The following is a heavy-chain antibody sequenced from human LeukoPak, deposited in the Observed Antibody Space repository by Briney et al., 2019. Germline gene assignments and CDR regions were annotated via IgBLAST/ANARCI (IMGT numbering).Heavy chain of an antibody. CDR1: GFTFSSHS. J-gene: IGHJ6*04. CDR2: ISSSRTTI. Sequence: GGSLRLSCEASGFTFSSHSMSWVRQAPGKGLQWIAYISSSRTTIYYADSVKGRFTISRDNAKNSLYLQMNNLRAEDTAEYYCASPHHFQMDVWGKGTTVTVSS. CDR3: ASPHHFQMDV. V-gene: IGHV3-48*04.